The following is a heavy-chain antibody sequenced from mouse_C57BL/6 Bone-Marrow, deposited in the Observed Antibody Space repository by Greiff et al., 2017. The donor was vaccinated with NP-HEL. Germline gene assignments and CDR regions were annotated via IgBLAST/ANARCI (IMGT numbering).Heavy chain of an antibody. CDR1: GYAFSSYW. V-gene: IGHV1-80*01. J-gene: IGHJ2*01. Sequence: QVQLQQSGAELVKPGASVKISCKASGYAFSSYWMNWVKQRPGKGLEWIGQIYPGDGDTNYNGKFKGKATLTADKSSSTAYMQLSSLTSEDSAVYFCAPEEDYGSSLDYWGQGTTLTVSS. CDR2: IYPGDGDT. CDR3: APEEDYGSSLDY. D-gene: IGHD1-1*01.